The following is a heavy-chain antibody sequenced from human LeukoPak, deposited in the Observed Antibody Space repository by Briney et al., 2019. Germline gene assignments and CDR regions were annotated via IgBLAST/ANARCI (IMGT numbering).Heavy chain of an antibody. J-gene: IGHJ4*02. D-gene: IGHD3-10*01. CDR2: ISVDNGNT. CDR1: GYTFTSYG. CDR3: ARVGTRYFDY. V-gene: IGHV1-18*01. Sequence: GASVKVSCKASGYTFTSYGISWVRQAPGQGLEWMGGISVDNGNTNYAQNLQGRVTMTTDTSTNTAYMELRSLRSDDTAVYYCARVGTRYFDYWGQGTLVTVSS.